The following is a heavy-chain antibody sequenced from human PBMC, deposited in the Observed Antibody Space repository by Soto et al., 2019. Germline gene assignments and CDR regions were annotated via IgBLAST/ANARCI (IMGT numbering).Heavy chain of an antibody. D-gene: IGHD2-15*01. CDR2: IIPIFGTA. Sequence: ASVKVSCKASGGTFSSYAISWVRQAPGQGLEWMGGIIPIFGTANYAQKFQGRVTITADESTSTAYMELSSLRSEDTAVYYCHSDIVVVVAANGYGMDVWGKGTTVPVSS. CDR3: HSDIVVVVAANGYGMDV. CDR1: GGTFSSYA. J-gene: IGHJ6*04. V-gene: IGHV1-69*13.